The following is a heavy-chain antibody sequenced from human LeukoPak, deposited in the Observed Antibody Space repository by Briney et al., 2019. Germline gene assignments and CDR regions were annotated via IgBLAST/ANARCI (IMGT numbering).Heavy chain of an antibody. Sequence: ASVKVSCKASGYTFTSYGISWVRQAPGQGLEWMGLISAYNGNTNYAQKLQGRVTMTTDTSTSTAYMEVRSLRSDDTAVYYCARGDYDILPGYGNNWFDPRGQGTLVTVSS. CDR2: ISAYNGNT. CDR3: ARGDYDILPGYGNNWFDP. V-gene: IGHV1-18*04. J-gene: IGHJ5*02. CDR1: GYTFTSYG. D-gene: IGHD3-9*01.